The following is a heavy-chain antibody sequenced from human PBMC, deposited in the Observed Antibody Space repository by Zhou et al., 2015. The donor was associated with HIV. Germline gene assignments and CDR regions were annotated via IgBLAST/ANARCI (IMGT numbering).Heavy chain of an antibody. CDR3: ARESPRRNYDFWSGYSGGYYYYYYMDV. J-gene: IGHJ6*03. D-gene: IGHD3-3*01. V-gene: IGHV1-69*01. CDR1: GGTFSSYA. CDR2: IIPIFGTA. Sequence: QVQLVQSGAEVKKPGSSVKVSCKASGGTFSSYAISWVRQAPGQGLEWMGGIIPIFGTANYAQKFQGRVTITADESTSTAYMELSSLRSEDTAVYYCARESPRRNYDFWSGYSGGYYYYYYMDVWGKGTTVTVSS.